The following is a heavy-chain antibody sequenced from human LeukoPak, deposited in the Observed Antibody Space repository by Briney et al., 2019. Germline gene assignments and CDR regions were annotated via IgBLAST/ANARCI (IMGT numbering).Heavy chain of an antibody. Sequence: GGSLRLSCAASGFTFSSYTMNWARQAPGKGLQWVSSISSSGSLIYYADSVKGRFTISRDNAKNSLYLQMNSLRAEDTAVYYCASSGVSGYGGQGPLVTASS. CDR1: GFTFSSYT. D-gene: IGHD3-10*01. J-gene: IGHJ4*02. CDR3: ASSGVSGY. V-gene: IGHV3-21*01. CDR2: ISSSGSLI.